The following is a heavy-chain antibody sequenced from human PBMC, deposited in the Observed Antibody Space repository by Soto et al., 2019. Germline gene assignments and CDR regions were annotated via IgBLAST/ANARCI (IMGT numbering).Heavy chain of an antibody. Sequence: EVQLLESGGGLVQPGGSLRLSCAASGFTFSSYAMSWVRQAPGKGLEWVSAISGSGGSTYYGDSVKGRFTFSRDTSKNTLYLQMNSLRAEDTATYYCAKGYYGMEVWGQGTTVTVSS. CDR1: GFTFSSYA. CDR3: AKGYYGMEV. J-gene: IGHJ6*02. CDR2: ISGSGGST. V-gene: IGHV3-23*01.